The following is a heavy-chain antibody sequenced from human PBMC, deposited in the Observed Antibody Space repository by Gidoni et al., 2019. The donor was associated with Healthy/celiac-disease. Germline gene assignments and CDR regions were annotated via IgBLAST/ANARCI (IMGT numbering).Heavy chain of an antibody. CDR2: IGWSSGRI. CDR3: AKVPWADI. D-gene: IGHD7-27*01. Sequence: EVQLVESGGGLVQQGRSLRLSCAASGFTFDDYAMHWVRQAPGKGLGWVSGIGWSSGRIGYSGSLKSRFTISRDNAKNCLYLQMNSLRAEDTALYYCAKVPWADIWGQGTTVTVSS. V-gene: IGHV3-9*01. CDR1: GFTFDDYA. J-gene: IGHJ6*02.